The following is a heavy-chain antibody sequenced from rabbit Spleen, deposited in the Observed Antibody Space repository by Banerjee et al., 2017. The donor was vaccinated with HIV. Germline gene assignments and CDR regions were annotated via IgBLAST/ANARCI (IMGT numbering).Heavy chain of an antibody. CDR2: IDTSSSGFT. D-gene: IGHD1-1*01. Sequence: QEQLVESGGDLVKPGASLTLTCIASGVSFSGNSYMCWGRQAPGKGLEWIACIDTSSSGFTYFASWAKGRFTISKTSSTTVTLQMTSLTAADTATYFCARDTSSSFSSYGMDLWGQGTLVTVS. J-gene: IGHJ6*01. CDR3: ARDTSSSFSSYGMDL. CDR1: GVSFSGNSY. V-gene: IGHV1S45*01.